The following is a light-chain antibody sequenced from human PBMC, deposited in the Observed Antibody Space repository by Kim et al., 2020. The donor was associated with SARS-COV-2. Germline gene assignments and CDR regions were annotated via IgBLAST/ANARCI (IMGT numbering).Light chain of an antibody. V-gene: IGLV6-57*03. CDR2: EDN. CDR1: NGSIAGNY. J-gene: IGLJ2*01. CDR3: QSFDTTEWI. Sequence: GMTVPSYCSRSNGSIAGNYVQWDQLRPGRVRDTVIYEDNLRPSGDPDRFSGSIDSSADSASLTISGLRTEDEADYYCQSFDTTEWIFGGGTQLTVL.